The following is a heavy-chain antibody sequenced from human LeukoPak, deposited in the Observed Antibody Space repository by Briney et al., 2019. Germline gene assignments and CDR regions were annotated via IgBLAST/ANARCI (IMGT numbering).Heavy chain of an antibody. CDR3: ARDLDYGGSSIWYFDL. CDR2: IYYRGYT. CDR1: GGSISSFY. V-gene: IGHV4-59*01. Sequence: SETLSLTCTVSGGSISSFYWSWIRKPPGKGLEWLGYIYYRGYTQYNPSLKSRVTISVDTSKNQFSLRLTSVTAADTAVYYCARDLDYGGSSIWYFDLWGRGTLVTVSS. D-gene: IGHD4-23*01. J-gene: IGHJ2*01.